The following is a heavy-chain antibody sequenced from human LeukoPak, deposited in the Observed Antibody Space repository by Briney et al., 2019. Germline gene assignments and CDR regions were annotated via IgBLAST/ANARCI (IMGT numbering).Heavy chain of an antibody. CDR2: INSDGSWT. CDR1: GFTFSSYA. CDR3: ARDRDTAMGL. Sequence: GGSLRLSCAASGFTFSSYAMSWVRQAPGKGLVWVSHINSDGSWTSYADSVKGRFTISKDNAKNTVYLQMNSLRAEDTAVYYCARDRDTAMGLWGQGTLVTVSS. J-gene: IGHJ4*02. V-gene: IGHV3-74*01. D-gene: IGHD5-18*01.